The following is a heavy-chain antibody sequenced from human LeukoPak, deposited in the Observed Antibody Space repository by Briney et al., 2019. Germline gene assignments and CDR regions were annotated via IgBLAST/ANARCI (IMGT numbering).Heavy chain of an antibody. CDR1: GGTFSSYA. J-gene: IGHJ3*02. Sequence: EAPVKVSCKASGGTFSSYAISWVRQAPGQGLEWMGGIIPIFGTANYAQKFQGRVTITADKSTSTAYMELSSLRSEDTAVYYCARDREGAFDIWGQGTMVTVSS. CDR2: IIPIFGTA. CDR3: ARDREGAFDI. V-gene: IGHV1-69*06. D-gene: IGHD1-26*01.